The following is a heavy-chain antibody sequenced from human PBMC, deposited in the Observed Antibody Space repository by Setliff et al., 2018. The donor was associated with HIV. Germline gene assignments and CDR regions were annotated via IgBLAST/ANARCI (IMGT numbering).Heavy chain of an antibody. V-gene: IGHV1-45*02. J-gene: IGHJ3*02. D-gene: IGHD6-13*01. Sequence: VASVKVSCKASGYTFTYRYLHWVRQAPGQALEWLGWITPFNGNTNYAQKFHDRVTITRDRSMSTAYMELSSLRSEDTAIYYCARSSRVAAAGARVPDAFDIWGQGTMVTVSS. CDR3: ARSSRVAAAGARVPDAFDI. CDR1: GYTFTYRY. CDR2: ITPFNGNT.